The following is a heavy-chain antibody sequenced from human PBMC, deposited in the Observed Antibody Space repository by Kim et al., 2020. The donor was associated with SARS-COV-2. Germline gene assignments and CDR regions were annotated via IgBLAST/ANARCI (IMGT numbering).Heavy chain of an antibody. D-gene: IGHD2-21*02. Sequence: GGSLRLSCAASGFTFSDYYMSWIRQTPGKGLEWVSYISTSGSSINYADSVKGRFTISRDNAKNSLYLQMNSLRAEDTAVYYCARAKRGALGYCGGDCYSGPEYFQRWGQGTLVTVSS. CDR3: ARAKRGALGYCGGDCYSGPEYFQR. J-gene: IGHJ1*01. CDR1: GFTFSDYY. V-gene: IGHV3-11*01. CDR2: ISTSGSSI.